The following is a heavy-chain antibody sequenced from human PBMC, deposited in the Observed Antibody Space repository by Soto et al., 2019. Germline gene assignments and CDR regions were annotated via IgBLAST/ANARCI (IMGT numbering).Heavy chain of an antibody. CDR2: VYNTGGT. Sequence: QVQLQQSGPGLVKPSETLSLTCTVSSGPTSSHNWGWIRQPPGRGLEWIGYVYNTGGTSYNHTLRSRVTISADTSTKNISLTLSSATAADTAVYYCVRQGIGPLHGLVDGWVQGTTVSVSS. D-gene: IGHD3-10*01. CDR3: VRQGIGPLHGLVDG. J-gene: IGHJ6*02. CDR1: SGPTSSHN. V-gene: IGHV4-59*08.